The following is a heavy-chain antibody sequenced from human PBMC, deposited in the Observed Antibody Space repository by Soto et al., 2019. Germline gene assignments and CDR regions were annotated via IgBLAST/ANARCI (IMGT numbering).Heavy chain of an antibody. J-gene: IGHJ3*02. CDR3: AKDSAFDI. CDR1: GFTFDDYA. CDR2: ISWNSGSI. Sequence: EVQLVESGGGLVQPGRSLRLSCAASGFTFDDYAMHWVRQAPGKGLEWVSGISWNSGSIGYADSVKGRFTNSRDNAKNSLYLQMNSLRAEDTALYYCAKDSAFDIWGQGTMVTVSS. V-gene: IGHV3-9*01.